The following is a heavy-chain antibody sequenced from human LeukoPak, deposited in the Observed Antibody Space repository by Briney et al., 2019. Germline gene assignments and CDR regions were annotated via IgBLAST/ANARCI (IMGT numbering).Heavy chain of an antibody. Sequence: PGGSLRLSCAASGFTFSNAWMSWVRQAPGKGLEWVGRIKSKTDGGTTDYAAPVKGRFTISRDDSKNTLYLQMNSLRAEDTAVYYCAKCPTRAFDIWGQGTMVTVSS. V-gene: IGHV3-15*01. CDR1: GFTFSNAW. CDR3: AKCPTRAFDI. CDR2: IKSKTDGGTT. J-gene: IGHJ3*02.